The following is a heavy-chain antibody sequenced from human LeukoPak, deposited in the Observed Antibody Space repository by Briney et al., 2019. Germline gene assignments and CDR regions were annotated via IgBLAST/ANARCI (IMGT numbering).Heavy chain of an antibody. D-gene: IGHD4-17*01. V-gene: IGHV3-21*04. J-gene: IGHJ4*02. CDR1: GXTFSSYS. Sequence: GSLRLSCSASGXTFSSYSMNWVRQAPGKGLEWVSSISSSSSYIYYADSVKGRFTISRDNAKNSLYLQMNSLRAEDTAVYFCAKELTMVTIDYWGQGTLVTVSS. CDR2: ISSSSSYI. CDR3: AKELTMVTIDY.